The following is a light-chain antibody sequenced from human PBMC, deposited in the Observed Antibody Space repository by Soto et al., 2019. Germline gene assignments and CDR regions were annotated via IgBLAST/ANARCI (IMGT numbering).Light chain of an antibody. CDR1: QSVLYSSNNKNY. CDR3: HQYYSTPYA. CDR2: WAS. Sequence: DIVMTQSPDSLAVSLGERATINCKSSQSVLYSSNNKNYLAWYQQRPGQPPRLLIYWASTRESGVPDRFSGSASGTDFTLTISSLQAEDVATYYCHQYYSTPYAFGQGTKLEI. J-gene: IGKJ2*01. V-gene: IGKV4-1*01.